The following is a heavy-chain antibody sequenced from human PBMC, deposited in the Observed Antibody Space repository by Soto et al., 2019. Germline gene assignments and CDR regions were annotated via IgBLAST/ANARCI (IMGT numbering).Heavy chain of an antibody. CDR2: IDGGGNSQ. Sequence: QVQLLESGGGLVNPGGSLRLSCAVSGFSFSDYYMFWMPQAPGKGLEFVSHIDGGGNSQFYADSVRGRFTISRDNAENTLIQQINSLRTDGPAVYYCGRCNQGGVYSGQGPLVTVSS. CDR3: GRCNQGGVY. CDR1: GFSFSDYY. J-gene: IGHJ4*02. V-gene: IGHV3-11*01. D-gene: IGHD1-26*01.